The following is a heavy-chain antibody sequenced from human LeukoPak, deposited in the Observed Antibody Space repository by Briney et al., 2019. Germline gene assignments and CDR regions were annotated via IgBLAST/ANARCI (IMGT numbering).Heavy chain of an antibody. Sequence: SQTLSLTCAVYGGSFSGYYSSWIRQPPGKGLEWIGEINHSGSTNYNPSLKSRVTISVDTSKNQFSLKLSSVTAADTAVYYCARAERTRSAFDIWGQGTMVTVSS. V-gene: IGHV4-34*01. CDR2: INHSGST. J-gene: IGHJ3*02. CDR3: ARAERTRSAFDI. CDR1: GGSFSGYY. D-gene: IGHD1-7*01.